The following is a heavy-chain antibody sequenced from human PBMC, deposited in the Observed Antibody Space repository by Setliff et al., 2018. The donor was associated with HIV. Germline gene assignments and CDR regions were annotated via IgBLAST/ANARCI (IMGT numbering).Heavy chain of an antibody. CDR1: GFTFSDYY. J-gene: IGHJ6*03. V-gene: IGHV3-11*05. CDR2: ITSGYSSL. D-gene: IGHD6-13*01. Sequence: GESLKISCAASGFTFSDYYMNWVRQAPGKGLEWISYITSGYSSLTNYADSVKGRFTISRDNAKDSLYLQMNSLRAEDTAVYYCARVDGSSSWFYYYYYYMDIWGKGTTVTVSS. CDR3: ARVDGSSSWFYYYYYYMDI.